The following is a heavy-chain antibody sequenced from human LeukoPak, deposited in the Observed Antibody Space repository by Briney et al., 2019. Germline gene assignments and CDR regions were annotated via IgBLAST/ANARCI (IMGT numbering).Heavy chain of an antibody. V-gene: IGHV3-73*01. CDR1: GFTFSGSA. D-gene: IGHD4-11*01. CDR2: IRSKANSYAT. CDR3: TRHYRRFDAFDI. Sequence: GGSLRLSCAASGFTFSGSATHWVRQASGKGLEWVGRIRSKANSYATAYAASVKGRFTISRDDSKNTAYLQMNSLKTEDTAVYYCTRHYRRFDAFDIWGQGTMVTVSS. J-gene: IGHJ3*02.